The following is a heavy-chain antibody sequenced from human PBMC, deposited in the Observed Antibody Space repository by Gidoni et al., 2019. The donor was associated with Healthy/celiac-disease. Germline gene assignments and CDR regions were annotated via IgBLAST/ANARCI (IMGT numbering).Heavy chain of an antibody. CDR3: AMYLGTYFDY. J-gene: IGHJ4*02. D-gene: IGHD1-7*01. Sequence: QVQLQESGPGLVKPSETLSLTCAVSGYSISSGYYWGWIRQPPGKGLEWIGSIYHSGSTYYNPSLKSRVTISVDTSKNQFSLKLSSVTAADTAVYYCAMYLGTYFDYWDQGTLVTVSS. V-gene: IGHV4-38-2*01. CDR2: IYHSGST. CDR1: GYSISSGYY.